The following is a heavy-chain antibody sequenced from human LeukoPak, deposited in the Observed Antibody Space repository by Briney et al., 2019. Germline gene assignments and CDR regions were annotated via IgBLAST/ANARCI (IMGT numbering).Heavy chain of an antibody. J-gene: IGHJ4*02. CDR1: GYTFTGYY. D-gene: IGHD3-22*01. CDR2: INPNSGGT. Sequence: ASVKVSCKASGYTFTGYYMHWVRQAPGQGLEWMGWINPNSGGTNYAQKFQGRVTMTRDTSISTAYMELSSLRSEDTAVYYCARAPYDSSGYYIDYWGQGTLVTVSS. V-gene: IGHV1-2*02. CDR3: ARAPYDSSGYYIDY.